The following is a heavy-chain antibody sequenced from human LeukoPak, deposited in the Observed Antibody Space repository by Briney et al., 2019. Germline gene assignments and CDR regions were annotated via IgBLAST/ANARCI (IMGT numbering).Heavy chain of an antibody. D-gene: IGHD5-18*01. V-gene: IGHV3-48*03. CDR1: GFTFSSYV. J-gene: IGHJ4*02. Sequence: PGGSLRLSCAASGFTFSSYVMSWVRQAPGKGLEWVTYISSSGSTIYYADYVKGRFTVSRDNAKNSLYLQMNNLRAEDTALYYCGRDRVGGRGYSLDYLGQGTLVTVSS. CDR2: ISSSGSTI. CDR3: GRDRVGGRGYSLDY.